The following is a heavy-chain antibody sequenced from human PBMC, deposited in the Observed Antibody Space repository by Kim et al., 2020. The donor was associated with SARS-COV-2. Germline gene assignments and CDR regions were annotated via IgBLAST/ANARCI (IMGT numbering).Heavy chain of an antibody. CDR3: ARDLGSAMGPFDY. CDR1: GGSISSGGYF. D-gene: IGHD5-18*01. V-gene: IGHV4-31*03. CDR2: IYYSGST. J-gene: IGHJ4*02. Sequence: SETLSLTCTVSGGSISSGGYFWSWIRQHPGKGLEWIGYIYYSGSTYYNPSLKSRVTISVDTSKNQFSLKLSSVTAADTAVYYCARDLGSAMGPFDYWGQGTLVTVSS.